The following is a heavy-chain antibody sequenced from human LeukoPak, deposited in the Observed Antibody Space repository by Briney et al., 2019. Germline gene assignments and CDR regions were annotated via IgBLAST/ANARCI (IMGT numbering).Heavy chain of an antibody. V-gene: IGHV1-18*04. CDR1: GYTFINYG. J-gene: IGHJ4*02. Sequence: ASVKVSCKASGYTFINYGINWVRQAPGQGLEWMGWISVYNGNTNYAPKLQDRLTMTTDTSTGTAYMELRSPKSDDTAVYYCARDYGIVVAATGYWGQGTLVTVSS. CDR3: ARDYGIVVAATGY. CDR2: ISVYNGNT. D-gene: IGHD6-19*01.